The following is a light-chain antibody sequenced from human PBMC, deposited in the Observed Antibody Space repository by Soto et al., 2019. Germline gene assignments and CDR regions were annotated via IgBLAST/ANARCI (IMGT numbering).Light chain of an antibody. CDR2: GAS. CDR3: QQFGTSPYT. CDR1: QRVSGYY. J-gene: IGKJ2*01. Sequence: LTQSPGTLSLSPGDNRTLLCRASQRVSGYYLAWYQQKPGQAPRPLLHGASSRATGIPDRFSGSGSGTDFTLTISRLEPEDFALYYCQQFGTSPYTFGQGTRLEIK. V-gene: IGKV3-20*01.